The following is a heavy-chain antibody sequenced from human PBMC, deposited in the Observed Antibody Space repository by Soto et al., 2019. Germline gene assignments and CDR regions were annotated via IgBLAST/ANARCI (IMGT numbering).Heavy chain of an antibody. CDR1: GYTFSDYD. D-gene: IGHD2-21*02. V-gene: IGHV1-8*01. CDR3: ARDLWGYCGVDCYQLDV. CDR2: MNPNSGNT. J-gene: IGHJ6*02. Sequence: ASVKVSCKASGYTFSDYDINWVRQATGQGLEWLGWMNPNSGNTGYVEKFQGRVTMTRNTSASTAYMELSSLRSADTAVYYCARDLWGYCGVDCYQLDVWGQGTTVTVSS.